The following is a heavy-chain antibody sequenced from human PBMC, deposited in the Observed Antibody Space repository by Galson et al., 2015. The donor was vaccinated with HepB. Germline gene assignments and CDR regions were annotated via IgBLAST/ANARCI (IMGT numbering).Heavy chain of an antibody. CDR3: ARVADVDYGDHSHFDH. CDR2: ISSSSIYT. D-gene: IGHD4-17*01. CDR1: GFTFSDYY. Sequence: SLRLSCAASGFTFSDYYMSWIRQAPGKGLEWISYISSSSIYTNYADSVKGRFTISRDNAKNSLYLQMNSLRAEDTAVYYCARVADVDYGDHSHFDHGGQGTLVTVSS. V-gene: IGHV3-11*06. J-gene: IGHJ4*02.